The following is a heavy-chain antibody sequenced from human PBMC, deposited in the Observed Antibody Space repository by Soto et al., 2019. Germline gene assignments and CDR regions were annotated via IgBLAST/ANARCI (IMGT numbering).Heavy chain of an antibody. V-gene: IGHV3-30-3*01. CDR3: ARGVVGATNA. Sequence: QVQLVESGGGVVQPGRSLRLSCAASGFTFSSYAMHWVRQAPGKGLEWVAVISYDGSNKYYADSVKGRFTISRDNSKNTLYLQMNSLRAEDTAVNYCARGVVGATNAWGQGTLVTVSS. J-gene: IGHJ5*02. CDR1: GFTFSSYA. D-gene: IGHD1-26*01. CDR2: ISYDGSNK.